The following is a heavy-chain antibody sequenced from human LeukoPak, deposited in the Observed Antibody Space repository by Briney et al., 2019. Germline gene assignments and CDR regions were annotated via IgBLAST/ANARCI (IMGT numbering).Heavy chain of an antibody. D-gene: IGHD6-13*01. Sequence: SETLSLTCTVSGGSISSSSYYWAWIRQPPGKGLEWIGNIYYSGSTYYNPSLKSRVTMSVDTSTNQFSLKLSSVTATDTAVYYCARFNPAAGSFCFDYWGQGTLVTVSS. CDR2: IYYSGST. CDR1: GGSISSSSYY. CDR3: ARFNPAAGSFCFDY. J-gene: IGHJ4*02. V-gene: IGHV4-39*01.